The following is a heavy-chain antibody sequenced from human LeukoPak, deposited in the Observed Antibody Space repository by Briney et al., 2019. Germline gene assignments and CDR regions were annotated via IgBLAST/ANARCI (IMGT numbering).Heavy chain of an antibody. J-gene: IGHJ5*02. CDR1: GFTFSSYA. D-gene: IGHD6-13*01. CDR2: ISGSGGST. CDR3: AKDQRGSSSQRGDWFDP. Sequence: GGSLRLSCAASGFTFSSYAMSWVRQAPGKGLEWVSAISGSGGSTYYADSVKGRFTISRDNSKNTLYLQMNRLRAEDTAVYYCAKDQRGSSSQRGDWFDPWGQGTLVTVSS. V-gene: IGHV3-23*01.